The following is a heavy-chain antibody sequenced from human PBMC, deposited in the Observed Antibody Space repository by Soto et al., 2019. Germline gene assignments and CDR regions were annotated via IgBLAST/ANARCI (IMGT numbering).Heavy chain of an antibody. V-gene: IGHV4-39*01. CDR2: IYYSGST. J-gene: IGHJ6*02. Sequence: PSETLSLTCSVSGGSISSSSYYWGWIRQPPGKGLEWIGSIYYSGSTYYNPSLKSRVTISVDTSKNQFSLKLSSVTAADTAVYYCASSIAVAGKYYYYGMDVWGQGTTVTVSS. D-gene: IGHD6-19*01. CDR1: GGSISSSSYY. CDR3: ASSIAVAGKYYYYGMDV.